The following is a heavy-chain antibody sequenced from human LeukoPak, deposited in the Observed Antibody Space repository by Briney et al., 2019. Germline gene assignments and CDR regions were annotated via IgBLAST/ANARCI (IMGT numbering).Heavy chain of an antibody. V-gene: IGHV3-30*04. Sequence: PGGSLRLSCAASGFTFSNYVMHWVRQAPGKGLEWVAVISYDGSHKYYADSVKGRFTISRDNSKNTLYLQMNSLRAEDTTVYYCAAGGNSFDYWGQGTLVTVSS. CDR1: GFTFSNYV. D-gene: IGHD4-23*01. J-gene: IGHJ4*02. CDR2: ISYDGSHK. CDR3: AAGGNSFDY.